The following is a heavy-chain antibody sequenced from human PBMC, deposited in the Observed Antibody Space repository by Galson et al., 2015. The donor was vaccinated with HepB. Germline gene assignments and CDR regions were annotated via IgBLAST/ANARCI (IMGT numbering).Heavy chain of an antibody. CDR2: ISSSTIYT. J-gene: IGHJ4*02. Sequence: SLRLSCAASGFTFSDYYMSWIRQAPGKGLEWLSHISSSTIYTNYADSVKGRFTISRDNVKNSMYLQMNSLRAEDTAVYYCARHLRIRDYCYYFDTWGQGTLVTVSS. CDR1: GFTFSDYY. CDR3: ARHLRIRDYCYYFDT. V-gene: IGHV3-11*06. D-gene: IGHD4-17*01.